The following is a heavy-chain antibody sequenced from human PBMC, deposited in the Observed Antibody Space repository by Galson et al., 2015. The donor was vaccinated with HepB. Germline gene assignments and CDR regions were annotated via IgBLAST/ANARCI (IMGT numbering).Heavy chain of an antibody. CDR2: TYYRSKWYR. J-gene: IGHJ1*01. Sequence: CAISGDSVSSNSATWNWIRWSLSRGLEWLGRTYYRSKWYRDYAVSVKSRITINPDTSKNQLFLQLNSVTPEDTAVYYCARGPSYFQHWGQGTLVTVSS. CDR3: ARGPSYFQH. V-gene: IGHV6-1*01. CDR1: GDSVSSNSAT.